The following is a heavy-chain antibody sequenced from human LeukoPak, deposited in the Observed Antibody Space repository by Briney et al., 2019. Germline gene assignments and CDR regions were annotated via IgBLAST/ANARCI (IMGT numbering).Heavy chain of an antibody. CDR1: GFTVSSNY. Sequence: GGSLRLSCAASGFTVSSNYMSWVRQAPGKGLEWVSVIYSGGSTYYADSVKGRFAISRDNSKNTLYLQMNSLRAEDTAVYYCARDLGGSYEGSDYWGQGTLVTVSS. D-gene: IGHD1-26*01. J-gene: IGHJ4*02. CDR2: IYSGGST. V-gene: IGHV3-66*02. CDR3: ARDLGGSYEGSDY.